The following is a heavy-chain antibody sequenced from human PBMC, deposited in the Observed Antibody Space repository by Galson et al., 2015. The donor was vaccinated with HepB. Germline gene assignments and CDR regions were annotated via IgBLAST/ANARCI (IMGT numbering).Heavy chain of an antibody. Sequence: SVKVSCKASGYTSTSYAMHWVRQAPGQRLEWMGWINAGNGNTKYSQKFQGRVTITRDTSASTAYMELSSLRSEDTAVYYCASARPGGVVVPAAIEVLSYYYYYGMDVWGQGTTVTVSS. CDR1: GYTSTSYA. CDR2: INAGNGNT. CDR3: ASARPGGVVVPAAIEVLSYYYYYGMDV. J-gene: IGHJ6*02. D-gene: IGHD2-2*01. V-gene: IGHV1-3*01.